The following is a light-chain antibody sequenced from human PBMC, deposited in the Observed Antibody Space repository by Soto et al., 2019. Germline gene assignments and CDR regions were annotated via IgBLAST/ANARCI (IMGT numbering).Light chain of an antibody. CDR2: GAS. J-gene: IGKJ5*01. CDR1: QSISNN. Sequence: ETVMTQFPVTLSVSPGERATVSCRARQSISNNLAWYQQKLGQAPRLLIYGASTRATGIPARFSGSGSGTEFTLTISSLQSEDFAVYYCQQYHNWPPITFGQGTRLENK. V-gene: IGKV3D-15*01. CDR3: QQYHNWPPIT.